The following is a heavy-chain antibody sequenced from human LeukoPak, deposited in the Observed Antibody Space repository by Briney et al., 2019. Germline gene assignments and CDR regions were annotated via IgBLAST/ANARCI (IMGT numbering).Heavy chain of an antibody. CDR3: ARDEHGYSRD. Sequence: GGSLRLSCAASGFTFSSYGMHWVRQAPGKGLGWVALIWYDGSNKYYADSVKGRFTISRDNSKNTLYLQMNSLRAEDTAVYYCARDEHGYSRDWGQGTLVTVSS. CDR1: GFTFSSYG. J-gene: IGHJ4*02. D-gene: IGHD5-24*01. V-gene: IGHV3-33*01. CDR2: IWYDGSNK.